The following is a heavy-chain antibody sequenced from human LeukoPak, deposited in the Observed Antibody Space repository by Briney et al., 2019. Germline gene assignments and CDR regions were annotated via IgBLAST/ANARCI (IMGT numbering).Heavy chain of an antibody. CDR1: GCTFTGYY. J-gene: IGHJ5*02. CDR3: ARDGRYCSGGSCYPDP. D-gene: IGHD2-15*01. CDR2: INPNSGGT. Sequence: GASVKVSCKASGCTFTGYYMHWVRQAPGQGLEWMGWINPNSGGTNYAQKFQGRVTMTRDTSISTAYMELSRLRSDDTAVYYCARDGRYCSGGSCYPDPWGQGTLVTVSS. V-gene: IGHV1-2*02.